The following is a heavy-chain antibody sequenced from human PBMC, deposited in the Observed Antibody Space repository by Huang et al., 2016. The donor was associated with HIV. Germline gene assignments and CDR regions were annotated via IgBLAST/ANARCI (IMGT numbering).Heavy chain of an antibody. CDR2: ISNTGETI. CDR3: ARGRYRLHP. CDR1: GFTFSDYY. J-gene: IGHJ5*02. Sequence: QVQLVESGGGLVKPEGSLRLSCAASGFTFSDYYMAWIRQVPGKGLEWISYISNTGETIYYPDSVRDRFTISRDNAKKSLSLQINSLRADDTAVYYCARGRYRLHPWGQGALVVVSS. V-gene: IGHV3-11*01. D-gene: IGHD2-15*01.